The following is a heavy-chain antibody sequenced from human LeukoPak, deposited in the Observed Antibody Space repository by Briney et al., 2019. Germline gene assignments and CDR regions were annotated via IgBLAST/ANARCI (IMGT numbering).Heavy chain of an antibody. CDR2: IYHSGST. D-gene: IGHD3-10*01. CDR1: GGSISSGGYY. Sequence: SETLSLTCTVSGGSISSGGYYWSWIRQPPGKGLEWIGYIYHSGSTYYNPSLQSRVTISVDRSKNQFSLKLSSVTAADTAVYYCARLGYYGSGSYPDYWGQGTLVTVSS. V-gene: IGHV4-30-2*01. CDR3: ARLGYYGSGSYPDY. J-gene: IGHJ4*02.